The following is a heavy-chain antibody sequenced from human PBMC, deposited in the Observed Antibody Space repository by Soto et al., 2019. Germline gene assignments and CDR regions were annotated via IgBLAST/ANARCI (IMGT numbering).Heavy chain of an antibody. Sequence: ASVKVSCKASGYTFTSFGISWVRQAPGQGLEWMGWIRAYNGYTNYAQKFQGRVTITTDTSTSTAYMELRSLISDDTAVYYCARASDGYRSGWYVGYFVYWGQGTLVTVSS. J-gene: IGHJ4*02. CDR2: IRAYNGYT. CDR3: ARASDGYRSGWYVGYFVY. D-gene: IGHD6-19*01. V-gene: IGHV1-18*04. CDR1: GYTFTSFG.